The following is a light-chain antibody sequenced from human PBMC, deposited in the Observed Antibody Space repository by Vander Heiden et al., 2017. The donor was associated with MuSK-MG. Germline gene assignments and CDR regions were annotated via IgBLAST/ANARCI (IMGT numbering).Light chain of an antibody. J-gene: IGKJ2*01. CDR3: QQCYSTPYT. CDR2: SSS. V-gene: IGKV1-39*01. CDR1: QSIARY. Sequence: DVQTTKSQCPRSASVGDSVTSTGQASQSIARYLNWSQQKPGKAPKVVIYSSSSLRSGVPTRFSGSGSGSGTDFTLTISSLQPEDFAAYYCQQCYSTPYTFGQGTKLEIK.